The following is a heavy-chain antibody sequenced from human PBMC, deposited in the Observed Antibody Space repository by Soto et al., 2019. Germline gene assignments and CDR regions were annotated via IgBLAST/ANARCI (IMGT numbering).Heavy chain of an antibody. Sequence: GGSLRLSCTASGFDFSTYSMNWVRQAPGKGLEWIAYVSMDSDTIHYADSVKGRFTISRDDAENSLFLQMNSLRDEDTATYFCARLYYDYVWGQGTTVAVSS. V-gene: IGHV3-48*02. CDR3: ARLYYDYV. J-gene: IGHJ6*02. CDR1: GFDFSTYS. CDR2: VSMDSDTI. D-gene: IGHD3-3*01.